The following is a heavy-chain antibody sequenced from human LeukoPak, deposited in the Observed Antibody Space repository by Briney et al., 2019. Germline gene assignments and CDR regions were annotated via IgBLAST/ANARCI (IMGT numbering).Heavy chain of an antibody. CDR1: GFTFSSYA. D-gene: IGHD3-22*01. Sequence: GGSLRLSCAASGFTFSSYAMSWVRQAPGKGLEWVSSIASSGAATYYADSVKGRFTISRDNSDNTLYLQMNSLRAEDTAVYYCAKDRPNYYGSNGHYYKLNGDCWGQGTLVTVSS. CDR3: AKDRPNYYGSNGHYYKLNGDC. V-gene: IGHV3-23*01. CDR2: IASSGAAT. J-gene: IGHJ4*02.